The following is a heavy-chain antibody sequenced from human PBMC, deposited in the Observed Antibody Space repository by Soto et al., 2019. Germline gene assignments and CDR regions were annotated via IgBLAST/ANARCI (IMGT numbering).Heavy chain of an antibody. Sequence: PGESLKISCKGSGYSFTSYWIGWVRQMPGKGLEWMGIIYPGDSDTRYSPSFQGQVTISADKSISTAYLQWSSLKASDTAMYYCARPTDGPEGLDAFDIWGQGTMVTVSS. V-gene: IGHV5-51*01. J-gene: IGHJ3*02. CDR3: ARPTDGPEGLDAFDI. CDR1: GYSFTSYW. CDR2: IYPGDSDT.